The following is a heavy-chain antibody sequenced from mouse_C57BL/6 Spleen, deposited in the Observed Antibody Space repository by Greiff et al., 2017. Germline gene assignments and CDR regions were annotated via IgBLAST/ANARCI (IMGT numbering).Heavy chain of an antibody. CDR1: GYTFTSYW. CDR3: ARGNAGGLAY. CDR2: IDPSDSYT. Sequence: VQLQQPGAELVMPGASVKLSCKASGYTFTSYWMHWVKQRPGQGLEWIGEIDPSDSYTNYNQKFKGKSTLTVDKSSSTAYMQLSSLTSEDSAVXYCARGNAGGLAYWGQGTLVTVSA. V-gene: IGHV1-69*01. D-gene: IGHD3-3*01. J-gene: IGHJ3*01.